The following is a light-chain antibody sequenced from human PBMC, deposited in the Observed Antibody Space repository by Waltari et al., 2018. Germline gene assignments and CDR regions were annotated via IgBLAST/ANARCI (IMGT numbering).Light chain of an antibody. V-gene: IGKV3D-15*01. J-gene: IGKJ4*01. CDR2: GAS. CDR1: QSITSN. Sequence: EIVMTQSPATLSVSPGERAILSCRASQSITSNLAWYQQKPGQAPSLLIYGASTRATDIPGRFSGSGSGTEFNLTISSLQSEDFAVYYCQQYQNWPPLTFGGGTKVEIK. CDR3: QQYQNWPPLT.